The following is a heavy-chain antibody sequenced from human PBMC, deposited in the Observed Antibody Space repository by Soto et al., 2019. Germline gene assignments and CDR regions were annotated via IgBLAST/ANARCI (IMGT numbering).Heavy chain of an antibody. D-gene: IGHD3-10*01. CDR1: GGSISSYY. J-gene: IGHJ4*02. V-gene: IGHV4-59*01. CDR2: IYYSGST. CDR3: ARTRFGELLYSWYFDY. Sequence: SETLSLTCTVSGGSISSYYWSWIRQPPGKGLEWIGYIYYSGSTNYNPSLKSRVTISVDTSKNQFSLKLSSVTAADTAVYYCARTRFGELLYSWYFDYWGQGTLVTVSS.